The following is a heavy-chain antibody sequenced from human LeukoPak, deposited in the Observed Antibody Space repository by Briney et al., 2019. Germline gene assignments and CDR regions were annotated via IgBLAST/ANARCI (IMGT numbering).Heavy chain of an antibody. CDR1: GFTFSSYW. V-gene: IGHV3-7*04. CDR3: ARGNIVLMVYAILAFDY. J-gene: IGHJ4*02. D-gene: IGHD2-8*01. Sequence: GGSLRLSRAASGFTFSSYWMSWVRQAPGKGLEWVANIKQDGSEKYYVDSVKGRFTISGDNAKNSLYLQMNSLRAEDTAVYYCARGNIVLMVYAILAFDYWGQGTLVTVSS. CDR2: IKQDGSEK.